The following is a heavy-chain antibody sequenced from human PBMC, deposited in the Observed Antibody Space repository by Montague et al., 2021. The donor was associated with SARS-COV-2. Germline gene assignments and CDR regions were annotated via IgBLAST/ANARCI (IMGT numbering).Heavy chain of an antibody. J-gene: IGHJ6*02. Sequence: LSLTCTVSGDSISSYYWTWIRQPPGRGLEWIGYVFQSGYSNSNRSLKGRVTISVDTSKNHFTLRLSSVTAADTAVYYCANFRRTQLLFGTLYYGMDVWGQGTTVTVSS. CDR1: GDSISSYY. CDR2: VFQSGYS. V-gene: IGHV4-59*01. D-gene: IGHD2-2*01. CDR3: ANFRRTQLLFGTLYYGMDV.